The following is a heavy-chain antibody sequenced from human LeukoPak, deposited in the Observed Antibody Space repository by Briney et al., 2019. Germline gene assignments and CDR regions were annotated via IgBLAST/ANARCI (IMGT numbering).Heavy chain of an antibody. CDR1: GFTFSSYA. J-gene: IGHJ4*02. CDR3: ARYSGSYYSFVDY. CDR2: IRSNGGST. V-gene: IGHV3-64*01. D-gene: IGHD1-26*01. Sequence: GGSLRLSCAASGFTFSSYAMHWVRQAPGKGLECGSAIRSNGGSTYYANSVKGRFTISRDNSKNTLYLQMGSLRVEDMAVYYCARYSGSYYSFVDYWGQGTLVTVSS.